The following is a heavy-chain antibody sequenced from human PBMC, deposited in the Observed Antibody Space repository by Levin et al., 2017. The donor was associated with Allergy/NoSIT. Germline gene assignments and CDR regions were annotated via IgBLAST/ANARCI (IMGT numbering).Heavy chain of an antibody. CDR3: AKDMGLWFGDALDY. CDR2: ISWNSGSI. J-gene: IGHJ4*02. Sequence: SLKISCAASGFTFDDYAMHWVRQAPGKGLEWVSGISWNSGSIGYADSVKGRFTISRDNAKNSLYLQMNSLRAEDTALYYCAKDMGLWFGDALDYWGQGTLVTVSS. CDR1: GFTFDDYA. D-gene: IGHD3-10*01. V-gene: IGHV3-9*01.